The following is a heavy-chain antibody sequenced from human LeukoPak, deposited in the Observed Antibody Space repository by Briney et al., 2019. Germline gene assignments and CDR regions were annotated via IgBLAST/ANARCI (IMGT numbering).Heavy chain of an antibody. CDR1: GFTFSSYA. J-gene: IGHJ6*03. Sequence: GGSLRLSFAASGFTFSSYAMSWVRQAPGKGLEWVSAISGGSADYADSVKGRFSISIDNSKNTLYLQMNSLRAEDTAVYYCAKDRSSRYDFWSGSFSHYYYYYMDVWGKGTTVTVSS. D-gene: IGHD3-3*01. V-gene: IGHV3-23*01. CDR3: AKDRSSRYDFWSGSFSHYYYYYMDV. CDR2: ISGGSA.